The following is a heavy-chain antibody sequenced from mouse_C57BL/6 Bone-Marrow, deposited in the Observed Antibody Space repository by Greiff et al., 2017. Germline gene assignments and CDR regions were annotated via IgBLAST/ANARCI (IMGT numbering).Heavy chain of an antibody. V-gene: IGHV1-53*01. CDR2: INPSNGGT. CDR3: ARPYYYGSRPYAMDY. J-gene: IGHJ4*01. D-gene: IGHD1-1*01. CDR1: GYTFTSYW. Sequence: QVQLKQPGTELVKPGASVKLSCKASGYTFTSYWMHWVKQRPGQGLEWIGNINPSNGGTNYNEKFKSKATLTVEKYSSTAYMQLSSLTSEDSAVYYCARPYYYGSRPYAMDYWGQGTSVTVSS.